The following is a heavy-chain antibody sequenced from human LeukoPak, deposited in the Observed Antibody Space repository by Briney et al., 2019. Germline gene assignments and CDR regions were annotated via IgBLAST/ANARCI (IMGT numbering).Heavy chain of an antibody. V-gene: IGHV1-2*02. CDR1: GYTFTGYY. Sequence: GASVKVSCKASGYTFTGYYMHWVRQAPGQGLEWMGWINPNSGGTNYAQKFQGRVTMTRDTSISTAYMELSRLRSEDTAVYYCARDLTVVAAPYYYYGMDVWGQGTTVTVSS. CDR2: INPNSGGT. CDR3: ARDLTVVAAPYYYYGMDV. D-gene: IGHD2-15*01. J-gene: IGHJ6*02.